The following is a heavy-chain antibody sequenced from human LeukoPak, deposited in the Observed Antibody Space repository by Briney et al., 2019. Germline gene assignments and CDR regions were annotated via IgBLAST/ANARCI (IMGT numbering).Heavy chain of an antibody. D-gene: IGHD2-15*01. J-gene: IGHJ5*02. CDR3: ARRVDATRWFDP. V-gene: IGHV3-74*03. CDR1: GFTFSNYF. Sequence: GALRLSCAASGFTFSNYFMHWVRQAPGKGLVWVSRINSDGTTTMYADSVKGRFTISRDNAKNTLYLQMNSLRDEDTAVYYCARRVDATRWFDPWGQGTLVAVSS. CDR2: INSDGTTT.